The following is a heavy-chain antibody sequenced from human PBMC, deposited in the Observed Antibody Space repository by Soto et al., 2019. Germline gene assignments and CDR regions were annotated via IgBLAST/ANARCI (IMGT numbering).Heavy chain of an antibody. J-gene: IGHJ1*01. V-gene: IGHV3-33*01. D-gene: IGHD6-19*01. CDR1: GFTFSSYG. Sequence: QVQLVESGGGVVQPGRSLRLSCAASGFTFSSYGMHWVRQAPGKGLVWVAVIWYDGSNKYYADSVKGRFTISRDNSKNTLYLQMNSLRAEDTAVYYCARGQYSSGWYGGEYFQHWGQGTLVTVSS. CDR3: ARGQYSSGWYGGEYFQH. CDR2: IWYDGSNK.